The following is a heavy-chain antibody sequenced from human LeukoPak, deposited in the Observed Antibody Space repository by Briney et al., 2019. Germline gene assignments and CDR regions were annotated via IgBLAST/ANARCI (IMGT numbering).Heavy chain of an antibody. Sequence: GASVKVSCKASGYTYTSYYMHWVRQTPAQGLEWMGIINPSGGSTSYAQKFQGRVTMTRDKSTRTVYMELSSLRSEDTAVYYCARSEDFYYMDVWGKGTTVTVSS. CDR2: INPSGGST. CDR3: ARSEDFYYMDV. D-gene: IGHD2/OR15-2a*01. V-gene: IGHV1-46*03. CDR1: GYTYTSYY. J-gene: IGHJ6*03.